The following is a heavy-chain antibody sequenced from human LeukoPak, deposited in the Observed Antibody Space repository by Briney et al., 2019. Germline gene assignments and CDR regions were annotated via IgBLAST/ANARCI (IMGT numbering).Heavy chain of an antibody. Sequence: ASVKVSCKASGYTFTNYGISWVRQAPGQGLEWMGWISAYNGNTNYAQKLQGRVTMTTDTSTSTAYMELRSLRSDDTAVYYCAREEVRRAVAGYFDYWSQGTLVTVSS. CDR1: GYTFTNYG. CDR2: ISAYNGNT. V-gene: IGHV1-18*01. J-gene: IGHJ4*02. CDR3: AREEVRRAVAGYFDY. D-gene: IGHD6-19*01.